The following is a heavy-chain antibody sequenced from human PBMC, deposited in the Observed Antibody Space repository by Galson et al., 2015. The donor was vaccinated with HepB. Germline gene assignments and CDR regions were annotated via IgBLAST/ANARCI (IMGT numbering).Heavy chain of an antibody. CDR3: ARDNFHPIAAAMAYYYYGMDV. Sequence: QSGAEVKKPGPSVKVSCKASGYTFTSYGISWVRQAPGQGLEWMGWISAYNGNTNYAQKLQGRVTMTTDTSTSTAYMELRSLRSDDTAVYYCARDNFHPIAAAMAYYYYGMDVWGQGTTVTVSS. CDR2: ISAYNGNT. V-gene: IGHV1-18*01. CDR1: GYTFTSYG. J-gene: IGHJ6*02. D-gene: IGHD6-13*01.